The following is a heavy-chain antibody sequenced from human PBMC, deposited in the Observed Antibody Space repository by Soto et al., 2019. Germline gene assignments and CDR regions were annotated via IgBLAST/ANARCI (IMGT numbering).Heavy chain of an antibody. V-gene: IGHV3-73*01. D-gene: IGHD2-2*01. Sequence: GGSLRLSCAASGFTFSGSAMHWVRQASGKGLEWVGRIRSKANSYATAYAASVKGRFTISRDDSKNTAYLQMNSLKTEDTAVYYCTRELPIYCSSTSCPTNAFDIWGQGTMVTVSS. CDR2: IRSKANSYAT. J-gene: IGHJ3*02. CDR3: TRELPIYCSSTSCPTNAFDI. CDR1: GFTFSGSA.